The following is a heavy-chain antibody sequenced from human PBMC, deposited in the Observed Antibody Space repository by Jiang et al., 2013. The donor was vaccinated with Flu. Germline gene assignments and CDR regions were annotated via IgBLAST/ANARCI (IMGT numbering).Heavy chain of an antibody. CDR1: GGSISSSSYY. J-gene: IGHJ4*02. V-gene: IGHV4-39*01. CDR2: IYYSGST. Sequence: GPGLVKPSETLSLTCTVSGGSISSSSYYWGWIRQPPGKGLEWIGSIYYSGSTYYNPSLKSRVTISVDTSKNQFSLKLSSVTAADTAVYYCARLYDSSGYYYFDYWGQGTLVTVSS. D-gene: IGHD3-22*01. CDR3: ARLYDSSGYYYFDY.